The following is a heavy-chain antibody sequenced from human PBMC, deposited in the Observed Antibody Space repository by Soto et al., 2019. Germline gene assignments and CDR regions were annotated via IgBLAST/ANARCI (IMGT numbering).Heavy chain of an antibody. Sequence: EVQLVESGGGLVKPGGSLRLSCAASGFTFSSYSMNWVRQAPGKGLEWVSSISSSSSYIYYADSVTGRFTISRDNAKNSLYLQMNSRSVEDTAVYYCARTPVRGVHAYYYYYGMDVWGQGTTVTVSS. D-gene: IGHD3-10*01. J-gene: IGHJ6*02. V-gene: IGHV3-21*01. CDR3: ARTPVRGVHAYYYYYGMDV. CDR2: ISSSSSYI. CDR1: GFTFSSYS.